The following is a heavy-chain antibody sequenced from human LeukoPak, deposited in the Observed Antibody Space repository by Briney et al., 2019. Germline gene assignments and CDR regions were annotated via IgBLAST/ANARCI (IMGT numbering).Heavy chain of an antibody. CDR2: ISSNGGTI. CDR3: AKDLLEQLVPSSSCPFDY. J-gene: IGHJ4*02. CDR1: GFTFSSYE. V-gene: IGHV3-48*03. Sequence: PGGSLRLSCAASGFTFSSYEMNWVRQAPGKGLEWLSYISSNGGTIHYADSVKGRFTISRDNSKNTLYLQMNSLRAEDTAVYYCAKDLLEQLVPSSSCPFDYWGQGTLVTVSS. D-gene: IGHD6-6*01.